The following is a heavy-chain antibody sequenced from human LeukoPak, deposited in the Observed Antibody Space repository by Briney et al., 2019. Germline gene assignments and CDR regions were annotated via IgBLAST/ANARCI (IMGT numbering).Heavy chain of an antibody. J-gene: IGHJ4*02. CDR2: INPSGGST. Sequence: ASVKVSCKASGGTFSSYAISWVRQAPGQGLEWMGIINPSGGSTSYAQKFQGRVTMTRDTSTSTVYMELSSLRSEDTAVYYCARAAYGDYVGDNLDYWGQGTLVTVSS. V-gene: IGHV1-46*01. D-gene: IGHD4-17*01. CDR3: ARAAYGDYVGDNLDY. CDR1: GGTFSSYA.